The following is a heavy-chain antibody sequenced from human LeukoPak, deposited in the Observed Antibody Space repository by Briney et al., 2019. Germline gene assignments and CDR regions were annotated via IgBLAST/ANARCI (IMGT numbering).Heavy chain of an antibody. V-gene: IGHV1-46*01. D-gene: IGHD3-10*01. CDR3: ATLRITMVRGVIITSSQYYFDY. CDR2: INPSGGST. CDR1: GYTFTSYY. J-gene: IGHJ4*02. Sequence: ASVKVSCTASGYTFTSYYMHWVRQAPGQGLEWMGIINPSGGSTSYAQKFQGRVTMTEDTSTDTAYMELSSLRSEDTAVYYCATLRITMVRGVIITSSQYYFDYWGQGTLVTVSS.